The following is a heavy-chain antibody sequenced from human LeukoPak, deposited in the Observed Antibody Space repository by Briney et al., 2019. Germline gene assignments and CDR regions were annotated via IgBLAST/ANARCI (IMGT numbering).Heavy chain of an antibody. V-gene: IGHV4-4*02. J-gene: IGHJ4*02. CDR1: GGSISSSNW. D-gene: IGHD7-27*01. CDR3: ARWGQVNPYYFDY. Sequence: SETLSLTCGVSGGSISSSNWWSWVRQPPGKGLEWIGEIYLSGSTNYNPSLKTRVTISVDKSKNQFSLKVNSVTAADTAVYYCARWGQVNPYYFDYWGQGTLVTVSS. CDR2: IYLSGST.